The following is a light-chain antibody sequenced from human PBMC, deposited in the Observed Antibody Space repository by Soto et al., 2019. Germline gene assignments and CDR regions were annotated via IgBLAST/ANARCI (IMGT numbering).Light chain of an antibody. V-gene: IGKV1-39*01. CDR1: QNIKKY. CDR2: TAS. J-gene: IGKJ4*01. CDR3: QQSFGTPLT. Sequence: DIQMTQSPASLSASVGDRVTITCRASQNIKKYLNWYQQKPGKAPNLLIYTASSLQVGFPSRFSGSGSGTDFTLTISSLQPADFATYYCQQSFGTPLTFGGGTKVEIK.